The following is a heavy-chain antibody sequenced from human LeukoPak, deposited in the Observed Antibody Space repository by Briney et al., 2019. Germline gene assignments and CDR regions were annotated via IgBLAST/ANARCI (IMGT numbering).Heavy chain of an antibody. CDR1: GFTFSSYS. CDR3: AKSESTTWIRDAFDI. CDR2: ISGSGGST. Sequence: GGSLRLSCAASGFTFSSYSMNWVRQAPGKGLEWVSSISGSGGSTYYADSVKGRFTISRDNSKNTVYLQMNSLRAEDTAVYYCAKSESTTWIRDAFDIWGQGTMVTVAS. D-gene: IGHD2-2*01. V-gene: IGHV3-23*01. J-gene: IGHJ3*02.